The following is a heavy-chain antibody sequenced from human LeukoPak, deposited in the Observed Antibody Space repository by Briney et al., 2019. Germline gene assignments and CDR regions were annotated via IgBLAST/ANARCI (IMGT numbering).Heavy chain of an antibody. CDR1: GGSISSGGYS. Sequence: PSQTLSLTCAVSGGSISSGGYSWSWIRQPPGKGLEWIGYIYHSGSTYYNPSLKSRVTISVDTSKNQFSLKLSSVTAADTAVYYCAKPAARHAFDIWGQGTMVTVSS. V-gene: IGHV4-30-2*01. CDR3: AKPAARHAFDI. J-gene: IGHJ3*02. D-gene: IGHD6-6*01. CDR2: IYHSGST.